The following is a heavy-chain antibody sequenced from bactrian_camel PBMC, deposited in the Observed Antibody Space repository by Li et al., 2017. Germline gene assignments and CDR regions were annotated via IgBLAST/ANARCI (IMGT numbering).Heavy chain of an antibody. V-gene: IGHV3S40*01. CDR1: WFTYSSYC. D-gene: IGHD3*01. J-gene: IGHJ4*01. CDR3: VAATRPVGGNCPIFVSYNA. CDR2: IDSQGGR. Sequence: VQLVESGGGSVKTGGSLRLSCDASWFTYSSYCMAWFRQTPGGEREGVATIDSQGGRKYADSVKGRFTIDRLDAENRVDLQMNTLKPEDSAMYYCVAATRPVGGNCPIFVSYNAWGQGTQVTVS.